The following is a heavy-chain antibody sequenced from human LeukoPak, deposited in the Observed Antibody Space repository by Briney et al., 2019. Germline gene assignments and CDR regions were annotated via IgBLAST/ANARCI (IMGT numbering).Heavy chain of an antibody. CDR3: ARWLQLPGDDAFDI. CDR1: GYTFTGYY. J-gene: IGHJ3*02. CDR2: INPNSGGT. V-gene: IGHV1-2*06. Sequence: ASVKVSCKASGYTFTGYYMHWVRQAPGQGLEWMGRINPNSGGTNYAQKFQGRVTKTRDTSISTAYMELSRLRSDDTAVYYCARWLQLPGDDAFDIWGQGTMVTVSS. D-gene: IGHD5-24*01.